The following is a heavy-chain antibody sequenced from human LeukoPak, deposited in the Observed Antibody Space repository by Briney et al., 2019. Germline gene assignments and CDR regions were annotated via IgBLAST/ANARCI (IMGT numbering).Heavy chain of an antibody. CDR2: ISAYNGNT. J-gene: IGHJ4*02. CDR1: GYTFTSYG. CDR3: ARDRTYYYGSGSDY. V-gene: IGHV1-18*04. D-gene: IGHD3-10*01. Sequence: SVKVSCKASGYTFTSYGISWVRQAPGQGLEWMGWISAYNGNTNYAQKLQGRVTMTTDTSTSTAYTELRSLRSDDTAVYYCARDRTYYYGSGSDYWGQGTLVTVSS.